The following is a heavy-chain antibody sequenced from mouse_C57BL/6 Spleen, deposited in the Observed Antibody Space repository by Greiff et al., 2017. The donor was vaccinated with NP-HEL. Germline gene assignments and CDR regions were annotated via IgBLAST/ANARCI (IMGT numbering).Heavy chain of an antibody. Sequence: EVQLVESGGDLVKPGGSLKLSCAASGFTFSSYGMSWVRQTPDKRLEWVATISSGGSYTYYPDSVKGRFTISRDNAKNTLYLQMSSLQSEDTAMYYGARHDGQLRRQAYWGQGTLVTVSA. D-gene: IGHD3-2*02. CDR3: ARHDGQLRRQAY. J-gene: IGHJ3*01. CDR2: ISSGGSYT. V-gene: IGHV5-6*01. CDR1: GFTFSSYG.